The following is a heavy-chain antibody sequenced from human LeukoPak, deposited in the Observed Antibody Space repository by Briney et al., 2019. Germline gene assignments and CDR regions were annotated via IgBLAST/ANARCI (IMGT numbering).Heavy chain of an antibody. J-gene: IGHJ1*01. CDR3: VKVEYCSGGSCYFRYFQH. Sequence: GGSLRLSCSASGFTFSSYAMHWVRQAPGKGLEYVSAISSNGGSTYYADSVKGRFTISRDNSKNTLYLQMSSLRAEDTAVYYCVKVEYCSGGSCYFRYFQHWGQGTLVTVSS. D-gene: IGHD2-15*01. V-gene: IGHV3-64D*09. CDR1: GFTFSSYA. CDR2: ISSNGGST.